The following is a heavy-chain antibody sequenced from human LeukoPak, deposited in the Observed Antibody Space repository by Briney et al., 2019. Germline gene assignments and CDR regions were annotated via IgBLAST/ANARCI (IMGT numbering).Heavy chain of an antibody. CDR2: ISGSGGST. Sequence: GGSLRLSCAASGFTFSSYVMSSVRQAPGKGLEWVSAISGSGGSTYYADSVKGRFTISRDNSKNTLYLQMNSLRAEDTAVYYCASRLYSSSWYTYYYYYYGMDVWGQGTTVTVSS. V-gene: IGHV3-23*01. J-gene: IGHJ6*02. CDR3: ASRLYSSSWYTYYYYYYGMDV. CDR1: GFTFSSYV. D-gene: IGHD6-13*01.